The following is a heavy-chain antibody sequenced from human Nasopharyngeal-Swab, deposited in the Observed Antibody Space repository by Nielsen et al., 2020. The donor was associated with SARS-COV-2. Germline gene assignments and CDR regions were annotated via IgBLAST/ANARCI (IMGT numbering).Heavy chain of an antibody. V-gene: IGHV4-59*01. Sequence: SETLSLTCTVSGGSMSTYHWSWIRQPPGKGLEWIGFIYYSGSTNYNPSLESRVTISADTSKNQFSLKLSSVTAADTAMYYCARRITATSTGFDYWGQGTLVTVSS. CDR2: IYYSGST. J-gene: IGHJ4*02. D-gene: IGHD6-25*01. CDR3: ARRITATSTGFDY. CDR1: GGSMSTYH.